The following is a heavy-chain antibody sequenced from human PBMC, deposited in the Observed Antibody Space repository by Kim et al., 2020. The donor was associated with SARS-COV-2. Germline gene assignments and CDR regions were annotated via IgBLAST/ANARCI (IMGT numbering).Heavy chain of an antibody. CDR3: ARHKVGATPFDD. V-gene: IGHV4-39*01. Sequence: SETLSLTCNVSGGSITNANYYWGWIRQPPGKGLEWIGSIYYTGTTHYNPSFKSRVTISVDTSKNQFSLKLTYVTAADTAVHYCARHKVGATPFDDWGQGTLVTVSS. J-gene: IGHJ4*02. CDR1: GGSITNANYY. D-gene: IGHD1-26*01. CDR2: IYYTGTT.